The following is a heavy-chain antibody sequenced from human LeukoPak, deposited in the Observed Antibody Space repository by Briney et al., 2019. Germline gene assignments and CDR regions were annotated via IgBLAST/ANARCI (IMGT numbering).Heavy chain of an antibody. Sequence: PSETLSLTCTVSGGSISSYYWSWIRQPPGKGLEWIGEINHSGSTNYNPSLKSRVTISVDTSKNQFSLKLSSVTAADTAVYYCARGPLPRVNYYYYGMDVWGQGTTVTVSS. V-gene: IGHV4-34*01. D-gene: IGHD3-3*01. CDR2: INHSGST. CDR1: GGSISSYY. J-gene: IGHJ6*02. CDR3: ARGPLPRVNYYYYGMDV.